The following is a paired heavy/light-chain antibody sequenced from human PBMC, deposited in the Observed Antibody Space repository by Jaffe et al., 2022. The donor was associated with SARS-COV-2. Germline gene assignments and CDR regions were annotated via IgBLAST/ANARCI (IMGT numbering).Heavy chain of an antibody. CDR3: ASGLGWFTAGKLVS. D-gene: IGHD3-10*01. CDR1: GGNYY. J-gene: IGHJ4*02. CDR2: IYYSGPT. V-gene: IGHV4-59*01. Sequence: QVELQEPGPGLVKPSETLSLTCTVSGGNYYWNWIRQPPGKGLEWIGYIYYSGPTKYSRSLGSRVTISLDPPQKQLSLKLDSVTAADTAVYFCASGLGWFTAGKLVSWGQGSVVTVSS.
Light chain of an antibody. CDR1: RSNIGTKD. CDR3: AAWDDSLDGLV. V-gene: IGLV1-44*01. Sequence: QSVLTQPPSASGSPGQRVTISCSGSRSNIGTKDVTWYQHLPGTAPKFLIFANDQRPSGVPDRFAGSKSGTSASLAISGLQSEDEATYYCAAWDDSLDGLVFGGGTKLTVL. J-gene: IGLJ2*01. CDR2: AND.